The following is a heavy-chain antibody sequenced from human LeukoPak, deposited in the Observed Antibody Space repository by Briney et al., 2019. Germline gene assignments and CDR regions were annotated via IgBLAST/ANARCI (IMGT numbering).Heavy chain of an antibody. CDR2: ISSSSSYI. D-gene: IGHD3-22*01. CDR3: ARGPTNYYDSSGYYPHAFGI. Sequence: GGSLRLSCAASGFTFSSYSMNWVRQAPGKGLEWVSSISSSSSYIYYADSVKGRFTISRDNAKNSLYLQMNSLRAEDTAVYYCARGPTNYYDSSGYYPHAFGIWGQGTMVTVSS. V-gene: IGHV3-21*01. J-gene: IGHJ3*02. CDR1: GFTFSSYS.